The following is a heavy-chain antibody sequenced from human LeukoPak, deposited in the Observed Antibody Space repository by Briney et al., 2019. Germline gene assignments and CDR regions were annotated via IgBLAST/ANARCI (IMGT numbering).Heavy chain of an antibody. CDR2: INHNGNVN. Sequence: GGSLRLPCAASGFTFSSYWMNWARQAPGKGLEWVASINHNGNVNYYVDSVKGRFTISRDNAKNTLFLQMNSLRAEDTAVYYCARRGTGHGMDVWGQGTTVIVSS. V-gene: IGHV3-7*01. J-gene: IGHJ6*02. D-gene: IGHD1-1*01. CDR3: ARRGTGHGMDV. CDR1: GFTFSSYW.